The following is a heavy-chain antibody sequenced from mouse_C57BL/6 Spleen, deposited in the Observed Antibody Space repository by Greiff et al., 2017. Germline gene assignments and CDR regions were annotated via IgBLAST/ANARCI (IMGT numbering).Heavy chain of an antibody. CDR1: GFTFSNYW. J-gene: IGHJ1*03. V-gene: IGHV6-3*01. CDR3: TEGGIYYYGSSPWYFDV. CDR2: IRLKSDNYAT. Sequence: DVQLVESGGGLVQPGGSMKLSCVASGFTFSNYWMNWVRQSPEKGLEWVAQIRLKSDNYATHYAESVKGRFTISRDDSTGSVYLQMNNLRAEDTGIYYCTEGGIYYYGSSPWYFDVWGTGTTVTVSS. D-gene: IGHD1-1*01.